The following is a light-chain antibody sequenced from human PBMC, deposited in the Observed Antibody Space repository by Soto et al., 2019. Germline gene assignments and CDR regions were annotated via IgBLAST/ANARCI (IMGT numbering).Light chain of an antibody. J-gene: IGLJ2*01. V-gene: IGLV4-69*01. CDR2: LKSDGTH. CDR1: SGHSTYA. CDR3: ETWDSTTRI. Sequence: QSVLTQSPSASASLGASVKLTCTLSSGHSTYAIAWHQHQAEKGPRYLMNLKSDGTHTKGDGIPDRFSGSSSGAERYLTISNLQSEDEADYYCETWDSTTRIFGGGTKLTVL.